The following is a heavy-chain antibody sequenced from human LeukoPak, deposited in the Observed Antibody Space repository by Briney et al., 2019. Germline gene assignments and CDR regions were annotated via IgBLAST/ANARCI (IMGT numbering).Heavy chain of an antibody. Sequence: ASVKVSCKASGYTFSDYYIHWVRQAPGQGLEWMGRINPNNGGTSCAQIFQGRVTMTRDTSFSTAYMELSRLRSDDTAVYYCTTGAAYAIYDAFDIWGQGTMVTVSS. CDR3: TTGAAYAIYDAFDI. D-gene: IGHD1-14*01. J-gene: IGHJ3*02. CDR2: INPNNGGT. CDR1: GYTFSDYY. V-gene: IGHV1-2*06.